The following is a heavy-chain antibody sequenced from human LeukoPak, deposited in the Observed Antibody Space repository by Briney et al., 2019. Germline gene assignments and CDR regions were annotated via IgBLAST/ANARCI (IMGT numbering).Heavy chain of an antibody. J-gene: IGHJ6*03. CDR3: ARPKSPRLAEKFTHPPSYYYYYYMDV. V-gene: IGHV4-34*01. CDR1: GGSFSGYY. D-gene: IGHD2-21*01. Sequence: KPSETLSLTCAVYGGSFSGYYWSWIRQPPGKGLEWIGEINHSGSTNYNPSLKRRVTISGDTSKNQLSLKLRSVTAADTAVYYCARPKSPRLAEKFTHPPSYYYYYYMDVWGEGTTVTVSS. CDR2: INHSGST.